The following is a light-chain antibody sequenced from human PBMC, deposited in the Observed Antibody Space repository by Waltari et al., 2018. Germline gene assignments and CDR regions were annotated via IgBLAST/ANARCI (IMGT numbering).Light chain of an antibody. Sequence: QSALTQPASVSGSPGQSITISCTGTSSDVGGYNSVSWYQDHPRPAPKVIIYDVSDRPSGISERFSGSKSGNTASLTISGLQAEDEADYYCSSQSSDNVVLFGGGTKLTVL. J-gene: IGLJ2*01. CDR3: SSQSSDNVVL. CDR2: DVS. V-gene: IGLV2-14*03. CDR1: SSDVGGYNS.